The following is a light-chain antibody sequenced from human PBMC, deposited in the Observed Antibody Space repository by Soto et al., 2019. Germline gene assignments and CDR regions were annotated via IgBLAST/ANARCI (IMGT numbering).Light chain of an antibody. Sequence: EVVMMQSPATLSVSPGERATLSCRASQSVSSNLAWYQQKPGQAPRLLIYGESTRATGVPARFSGSGSGTEFTLTISSLQSEDFAVYYCQQYDNWPPYTFGQGTKLEIK. CDR1: QSVSSN. J-gene: IGKJ2*01. CDR2: GES. CDR3: QQYDNWPPYT. V-gene: IGKV3-15*01.